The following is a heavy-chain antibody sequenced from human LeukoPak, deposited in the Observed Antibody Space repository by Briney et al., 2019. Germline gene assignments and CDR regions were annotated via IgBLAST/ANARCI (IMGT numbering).Heavy chain of an antibody. Sequence: ASVRVSCKASGYTFTSYYMHWVRQAPGQGLEWMGIINPSGGSTSYAQKFQGRVTMTRGTSTSTVYMELSSLRSEDTAVYYCARDWGGNSSSWYIAEWFDPWGQGTLVTVSS. CDR1: GYTFTSYY. J-gene: IGHJ5*02. CDR3: ARDWGGNSSSWYIAEWFDP. D-gene: IGHD6-13*01. CDR2: INPSGGST. V-gene: IGHV1-46*01.